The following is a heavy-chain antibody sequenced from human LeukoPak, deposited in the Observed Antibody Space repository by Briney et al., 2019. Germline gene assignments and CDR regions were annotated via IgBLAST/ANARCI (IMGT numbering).Heavy chain of an antibody. Sequence: GGSLRLSCAASGFTFSSYWMHWVRQAPGKGLVWVSRINSDGSSTSYADSVKGRFTISRDNSKNTLYLQMGGLSGEDMGVYYCARAEAYYYGSGVDYWGQGTLVTVSS. V-gene: IGHV3-74*01. CDR2: INSDGSST. CDR1: GFTFSSYW. D-gene: IGHD3-10*01. CDR3: ARAEAYYYGSGVDY. J-gene: IGHJ4*02.